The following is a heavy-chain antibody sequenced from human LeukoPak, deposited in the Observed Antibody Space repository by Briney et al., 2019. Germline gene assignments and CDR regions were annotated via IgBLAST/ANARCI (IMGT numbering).Heavy chain of an antibody. V-gene: IGHV1-18*01. CDR1: GYTFTNYG. CDR2: ISAYNGNT. D-gene: IGHD2-8*02. CDR3: ARFFCPGGACYTLQTEYFQH. Sequence: GASVKVSCKASGYTFTNYGISWVRQAPGQGLEWMGWISAYNGNTNYTQKLQGRVTMTTDTSTSTAYMELRSLRSDDTAVYYCARFFCPGGACYTLQTEYFQHWGQGTLVTVSS. J-gene: IGHJ1*01.